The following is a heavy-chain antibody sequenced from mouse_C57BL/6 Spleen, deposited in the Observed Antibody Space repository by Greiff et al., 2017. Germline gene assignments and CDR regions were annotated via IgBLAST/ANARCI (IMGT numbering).Heavy chain of an antibody. V-gene: IGHV1-50*01. CDR3: ASITTGYYYAMDY. Sequence: QVQLQQPGAELVKPGASVKLSCKASGYTFPSYWMQWVKQRPGQGLEWIGEIDPSDSYTNYNQKFKGKATLTVATSSSTAYMQLSSLTSEDSAVYYCASITTGYYYAMDYWGQGTSVTVSS. CDR2: IDPSDSYT. D-gene: IGHD1-2*01. CDR1: GYTFPSYW. J-gene: IGHJ4*01.